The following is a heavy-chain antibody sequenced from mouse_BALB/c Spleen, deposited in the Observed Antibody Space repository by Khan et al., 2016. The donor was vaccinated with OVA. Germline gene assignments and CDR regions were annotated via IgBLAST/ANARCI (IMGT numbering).Heavy chain of an antibody. V-gene: IGHV1-5*01. D-gene: IGHD2-4*01. CDR3: TRSDDSYYFDY. CDR1: GYSFTSYW. J-gene: IGHJ2*01. CDR2: IYPGISDT. Sequence: VQLQQSGTVLARPGASVKMSCKASGYSFTSYWIHWVKQRPGQGLEWIGAIYPGISDTRYNQKFKGKAKLTAVTSASTAYMELSSLTNEDSAVYYWTRSDDSYYFDYWGQGTTLTVSS.